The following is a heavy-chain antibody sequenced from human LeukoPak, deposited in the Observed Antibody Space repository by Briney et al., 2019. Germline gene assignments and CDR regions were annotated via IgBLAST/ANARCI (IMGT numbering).Heavy chain of an antibody. CDR3: ARGGPGYCSSTSCFTYGDY. J-gene: IGHJ4*02. Sequence: GRSLRLSCAASGFTFSSYGMHRVRQAPGKGLEWVAVIWYDGSNKYYADSVKGRFTISRDNSKNTLYLQMNSLRAEDTAVYYCARGGPGYCSSTSCFTYGDYWGQGTLVTVSS. D-gene: IGHD2-2*02. CDR2: IWYDGSNK. V-gene: IGHV3-33*01. CDR1: GFTFSSYG.